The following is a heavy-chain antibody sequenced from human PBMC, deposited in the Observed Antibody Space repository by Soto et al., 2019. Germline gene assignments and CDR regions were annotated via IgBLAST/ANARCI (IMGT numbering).Heavy chain of an antibody. CDR2: IDSDGSTR. Sequence: PGGSLRLSCAASGFPFSSYWMLWVRRAPGKGLVWVSRIDSDGSTRNYADSVKGRFTISRDNAKNTVDLQMNSLRAEDTAVYYCARGGSTGNWFDPWGQGTQVTVS. D-gene: IGHD3-9*01. CDR3: ARGGSTGNWFDP. CDR1: GFPFSSYW. V-gene: IGHV3-74*01. J-gene: IGHJ5*02.